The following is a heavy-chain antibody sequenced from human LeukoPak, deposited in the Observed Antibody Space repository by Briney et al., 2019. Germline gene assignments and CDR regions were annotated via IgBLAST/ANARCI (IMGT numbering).Heavy chain of an antibody. CDR1: GFTFSSYS. CDR3: ARGDYGDLGDY. J-gene: IGHJ4*02. D-gene: IGHD4-17*01. CDR2: ISYDGSNK. V-gene: IGHV3-30*03. Sequence: AGGSLRLSCAASGFTFSSYSMNWVRQAPGKGLEWVAVISYDGSNKYYADSVKGRFTISRDNSKNTLYLQMNSLRAEDTAVYYCARGDYGDLGDYWGQGTLVTVSS.